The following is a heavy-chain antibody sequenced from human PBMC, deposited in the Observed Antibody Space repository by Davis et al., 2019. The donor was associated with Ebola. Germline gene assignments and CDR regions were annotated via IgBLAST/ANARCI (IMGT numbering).Heavy chain of an antibody. D-gene: IGHD2-15*01. J-gene: IGHJ5*02. CDR2: IIPIFGTA. Sequence: SVKVSCKASGGTFSSYAISWVRQAPGQGLEWMGGIIPIFGTANYAQKFQGRVTITADESTSTAYMELSSLRSEDTAVYYCARDVVESQIGGLAWFDPWGQGTLVTVSS. CDR3: ARDVVESQIGGLAWFDP. CDR1: GGTFSSYA. V-gene: IGHV1-69*13.